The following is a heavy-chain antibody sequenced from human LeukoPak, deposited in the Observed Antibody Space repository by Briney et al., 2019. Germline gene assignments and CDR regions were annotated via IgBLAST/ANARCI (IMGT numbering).Heavy chain of an antibody. CDR2: ISGSGGST. CDR1: GFTFSSYA. D-gene: IGHD2-2*01. Sequence: ETGGSLRLSCAASGFTFSSYAMSWVRQAPGEGLEWVSGISGSGGSTYYADSVKGRFTISRDNSKNTLYLQMNNLRAEDTAVYYCAKGGCSSTSCYGTYYYYGMDVWGQGTTVTVSS. J-gene: IGHJ6*02. V-gene: IGHV3-23*01. CDR3: AKGGCSSTSCYGTYYYYGMDV.